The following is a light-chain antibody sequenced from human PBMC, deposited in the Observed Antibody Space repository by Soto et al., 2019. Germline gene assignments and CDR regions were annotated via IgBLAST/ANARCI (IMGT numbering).Light chain of an antibody. J-gene: IGKJ4*01. CDR1: QSISSW. Sequence: DIQMTQSPSTLSASVGDRVTITGRASQSISSWLAWYQQKPGNAPTLLIYKASSLERGVPSRFSGSGSGTEFTLTISSLQTDDFVTYYCQQYNSYSLTFGGGTKVEIK. V-gene: IGKV1-5*03. CDR2: KAS. CDR3: QQYNSYSLT.